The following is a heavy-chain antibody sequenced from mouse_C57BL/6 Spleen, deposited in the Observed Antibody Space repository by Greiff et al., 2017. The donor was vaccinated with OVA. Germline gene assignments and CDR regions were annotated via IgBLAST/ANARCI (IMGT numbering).Heavy chain of an antibody. Sequence: VQLQQPGAELVMPGASVKLSCKASGYTFTSYWMHWVKQRPGQGLEWIGEIDPSDSYTNYNQKFKGKSTLTVDKSSSTAYMQLSSLTSEDSAVYYWASIYYYGSRYFDVWGTGTTVTVSS. J-gene: IGHJ1*03. CDR3: ASIYYYGSRYFDV. CDR2: IDPSDSYT. D-gene: IGHD1-1*01. CDR1: GYTFTSYW. V-gene: IGHV1-69*01.